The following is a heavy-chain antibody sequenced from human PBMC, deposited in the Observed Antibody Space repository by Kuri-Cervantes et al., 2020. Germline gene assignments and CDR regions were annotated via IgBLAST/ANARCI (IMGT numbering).Heavy chain of an antibody. D-gene: IGHD2-2*01. J-gene: IGHJ6*03. Sequence: GESLKISCAASGFTFSSYAMSWVRQAPGKGLEWVSAISGSGGSTYYADSVKGRFTISRDNAKNSLYLQMNSLRAEDTALYYCAKDGAVPAVLAYYYYYMDVWGKGTTVTVSS. CDR1: GFTFSSYA. V-gene: IGHV3-23*01. CDR2: ISGSGGST. CDR3: AKDGAVPAVLAYYYYYMDV.